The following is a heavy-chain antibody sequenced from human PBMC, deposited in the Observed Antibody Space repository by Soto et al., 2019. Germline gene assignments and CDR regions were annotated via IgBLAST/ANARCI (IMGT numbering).Heavy chain of an antibody. Sequence: GGSLRLSCAASGFTFSSYSMDWVRQAPGKGLEWVSSISIDTDYTYYADSVKGRFTISRDNAKNSLYLQMSGLRAEDTAVYYCARVGPPSDYWGQGTLVTVSS. CDR3: ARVGPPSDY. V-gene: IGHV3-21*04. D-gene: IGHD2-15*01. CDR2: ISIDTDYT. J-gene: IGHJ4*02. CDR1: GFTFSSYS.